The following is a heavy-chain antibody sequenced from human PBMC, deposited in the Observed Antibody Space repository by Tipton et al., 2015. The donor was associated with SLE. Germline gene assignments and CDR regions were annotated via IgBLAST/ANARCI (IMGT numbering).Heavy chain of an antibody. CDR3: ARHIWYFDL. J-gene: IGHJ2*01. Sequence: TLSLTCAVYGGSFSGYYWSWIRQPPGKGLEWIGEINHSGSTNYNPSLKSRATISVDTSKNQFSLKLRSVTAADTAVYYCARHIWYFDLWGRGTLVTVSS. CDR1: GGSFSGYY. V-gene: IGHV4-34*01. CDR2: INHSGST.